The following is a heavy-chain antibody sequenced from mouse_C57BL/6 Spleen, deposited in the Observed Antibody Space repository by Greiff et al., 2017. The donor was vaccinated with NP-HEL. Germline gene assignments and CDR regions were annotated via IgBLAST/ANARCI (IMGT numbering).Heavy chain of an antibody. V-gene: IGHV5-9*01. D-gene: IGHD2-4*01. CDR1: GFTFSSYT. Sequence: EVKVEESGGGLVKPGGSLKLSCAASGFTFSSYTMSWVRQTPEKGLEWVATISGGGGNTSYPDSVKGRFTISRANAKNTLYLQMSSLRAEDTALYYCARQGDYDDAMDYWGQGTSVTVAS. CDR2: ISGGGGNT. CDR3: ARQGDYDDAMDY. J-gene: IGHJ4*01.